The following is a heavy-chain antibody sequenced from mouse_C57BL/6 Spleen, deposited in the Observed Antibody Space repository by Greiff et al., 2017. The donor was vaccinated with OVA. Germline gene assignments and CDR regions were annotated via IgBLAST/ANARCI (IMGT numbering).Heavy chain of an antibody. J-gene: IGHJ4*01. CDR2: IYPRDGST. Sequence: VKLMESGPELVKPGASVKLSCKASGYTFTSYDINWVKQRPGQGLEWIGWIYPRDGSTKYNEKFKGKATLTVDTSSSTAYMELHSLTSEDSAVYFGAREGIVLPLTGSMDYWGQGTSVTVSS. V-gene: IGHV1-85*01. D-gene: IGHD4-1*01. CDR3: AREGIVLPLTGSMDY. CDR1: GYTFTSYD.